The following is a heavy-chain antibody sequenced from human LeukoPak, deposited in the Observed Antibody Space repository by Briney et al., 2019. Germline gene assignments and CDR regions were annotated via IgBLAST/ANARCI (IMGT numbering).Heavy chain of an antibody. V-gene: IGHV3-23*01. CDR2: LSARGATT. CDR3: ARGGVGATLDWFAP. Sequence: GGSLRLSCAASGFNFSTYAMTWVRQVPGQGPEWVSGLSARGATTFYADSVKGRFTISRDNFKNTVSLQMNRLRADDTAVYYCARGGVGATLDWFAPWGQGTLVTVSS. CDR1: GFNFSTYA. D-gene: IGHD1-26*01. J-gene: IGHJ5*02.